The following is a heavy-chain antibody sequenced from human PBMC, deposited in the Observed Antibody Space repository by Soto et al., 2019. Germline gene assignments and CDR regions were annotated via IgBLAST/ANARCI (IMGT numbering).Heavy chain of an antibody. CDR1: GFTFSDHY. CDR3: ASYPYYYASGY. J-gene: IGHJ4*02. Sequence: QVQLVESGGGLVKPGGSLRLSCAASGFTFSDHYMTWVRQAPGKGLEWVSYISSSGSTIYYADSVKGRFTVSRDNAKNSLYLQVSSLRAEDTDVYYCASYPYYYASGYWGQGTLVTVSS. D-gene: IGHD3-10*01. CDR2: ISSSGSTI. V-gene: IGHV3-11*01.